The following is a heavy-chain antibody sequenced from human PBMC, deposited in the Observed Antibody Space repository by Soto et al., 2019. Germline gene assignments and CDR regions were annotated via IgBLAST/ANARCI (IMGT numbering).Heavy chain of an antibody. V-gene: IGHV3-15*07. D-gene: IGHD3-22*01. J-gene: IGHJ4*02. CDR2: IKSKNDGGTT. CDR1: GFTFTNAW. Sequence: EVHLVESGGDLVKPGGSLRLSCAVSGFTFTNAWMNWVRQAPGKGLEWVGSIKSKNDGGTTEYAAPVKGRLIITRDDSKNTVYLQMNSMQTEDTGVYYCTTGLTYYSDSSGYYFDAWGQGTLVTVSS. CDR3: TTGLTYYSDSSGYYFDA.